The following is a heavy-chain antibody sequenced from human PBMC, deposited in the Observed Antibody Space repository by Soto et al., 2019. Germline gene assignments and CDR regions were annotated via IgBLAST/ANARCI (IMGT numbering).Heavy chain of an antibody. J-gene: IGHJ6*02. CDR3: ARGRSEQQPYYYGMDV. CDR1: GFTFSSYW. V-gene: IGHV3-7*04. CDR2: IKQDGSEK. Sequence: GSLRLSCAASGFTFSSYWMSWVRQAPGEGLEWVANIKQDGSEKYYVDSVKGRFTISRDNAKNSLYLQMNSLRAEDTAVYYCARGRSEQQPYYYGMDVWGQGTTVTV. D-gene: IGHD6-13*01.